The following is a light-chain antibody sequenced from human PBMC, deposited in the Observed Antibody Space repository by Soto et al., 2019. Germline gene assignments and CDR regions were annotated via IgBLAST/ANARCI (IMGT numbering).Light chain of an antibody. V-gene: IGLV2-14*01. J-gene: IGLJ1*01. Sequence: QSAVTQPACVSGSPGQSITISCTGTSSDVGGYKYVSWYQQHPGKAPKLMIYEVSNRPSGVSNRFSGSKSGNTASLTISGLQADDEADYYCNSYTSSSTLVFGTGTKLTVL. CDR1: SSDVGGYKY. CDR2: EVS. CDR3: NSYTSSSTLV.